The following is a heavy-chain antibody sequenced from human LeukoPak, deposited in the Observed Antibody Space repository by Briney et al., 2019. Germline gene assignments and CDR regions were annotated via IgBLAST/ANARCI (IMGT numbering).Heavy chain of an antibody. D-gene: IGHD2-2*01. CDR3: AKDFHQLLFHY. J-gene: IGHJ4*02. Sequence: GGSLRLSCAASGFTFSSYAMSWVRQAAGKGLEWVSAISGSGGSTYYADSVKGRFTISRDNSKNTLYLQMNSLRAEDTAVYYCAKDFHQLLFHYWGQGTLVTVSS. CDR1: GFTFSSYA. V-gene: IGHV3-23*01. CDR2: ISGSGGST.